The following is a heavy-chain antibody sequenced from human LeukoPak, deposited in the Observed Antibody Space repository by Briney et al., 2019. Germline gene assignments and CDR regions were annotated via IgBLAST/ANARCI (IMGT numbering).Heavy chain of an antibody. D-gene: IGHD2-2*02. CDR3: ARGGYIVVVPAAITLYNWFDP. CDR2: INHSGST. Sequence: PSETLSLTCAVYGGSFSGYYWSWIRQPPGRGLEWIGEINHSGSTNYNPSLKSRVTTSVDTSKNQFSLKLSSVTAADTAVYYCARGGYIVVVPAAITLYNWFDPWGQGTLVTVSS. V-gene: IGHV4-34*01. CDR1: GGSFSGYY. J-gene: IGHJ5*02.